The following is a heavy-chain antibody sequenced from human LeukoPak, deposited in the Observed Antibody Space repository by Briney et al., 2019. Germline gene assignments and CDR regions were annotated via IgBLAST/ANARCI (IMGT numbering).Heavy chain of an antibody. CDR1: GGSISSYY. CDR2: IYYSGGT. V-gene: IGHV4-59*01. CDR3: ARDRAYYYDSSGHQPDDAFDI. D-gene: IGHD3-22*01. Sequence: SETLSLTCTVSGGSISSYYWSWIRQPPGKGLEWIGYIYYSGGTNYNPSLKSRVTISVDTSRNQFSLKLSSVTAADTAVYYCARDRAYYYDSSGHQPDDAFDIWGQGTMVTVSS. J-gene: IGHJ3*02.